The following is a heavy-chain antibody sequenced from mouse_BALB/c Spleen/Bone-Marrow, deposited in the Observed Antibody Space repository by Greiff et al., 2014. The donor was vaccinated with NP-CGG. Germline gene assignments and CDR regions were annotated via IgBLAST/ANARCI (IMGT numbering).Heavy chain of an antibody. V-gene: IGHV1S81*02. CDR3: ARGDGFAWFAY. J-gene: IGHJ3*01. CDR1: DYTFTSYW. D-gene: IGHD3-3*01. CDR2: INPSNGRT. Sequence: QVQLQQSGAELVKPGASVKQSCKASDYTFTSYWMHWVKQRPGQGLEWIGEINPSNGRTNYNEKFKSKATLTVDKSSSTAYMQLSSLTSEDSAVYYGARGDGFAWFAYWGQGTLVTVSA.